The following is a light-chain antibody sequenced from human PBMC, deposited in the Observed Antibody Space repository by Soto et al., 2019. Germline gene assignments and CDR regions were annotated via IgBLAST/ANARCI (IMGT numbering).Light chain of an antibody. J-gene: IGLJ1*01. V-gene: IGLV2-14*01. Sequence: QCALTQPASVSGSPGQSITISCTGTSSDVGGYNYVSWYQQHPGKAPKLMIYDVSNRPSGVSNRFSGSKSGNTASLTISGLQAEDEADYYCSSYTSSSTGVLGTGTKLTVL. CDR3: SSYTSSSTGV. CDR2: DVS. CDR1: SSDVGGYNY.